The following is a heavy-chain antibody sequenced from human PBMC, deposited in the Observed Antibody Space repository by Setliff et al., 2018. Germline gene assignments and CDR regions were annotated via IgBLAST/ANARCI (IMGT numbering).Heavy chain of an antibody. J-gene: IGHJ6*01. Sequence: ASVKVSCKASGYTFNHYGITWVRLAPGQGLEWMGWISAHSGNTFYAPQFQGRLVMTTDTTTSTAYMELRSLRSDDTAVYYCARERAYDGINYYGMDVWGQGTTVTVSS. V-gene: IGHV1-18*01. CDR3: ARERAYDGINYYGMDV. D-gene: IGHD3-22*01. CDR2: ISAHSGNT. CDR1: GYTFNHYG.